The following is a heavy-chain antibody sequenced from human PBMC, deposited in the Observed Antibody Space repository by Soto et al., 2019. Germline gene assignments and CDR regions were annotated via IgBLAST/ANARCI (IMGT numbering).Heavy chain of an antibody. D-gene: IGHD2-2*01. Sequence: GGSLRLSCTASGFMFSSYTMNWVRQAPGKGLEWVSSASFRGDIYYADSLEGRFTISRDDAKNSLYLQMNSLRAEDTAVYYCARGCSSASCYYYWGQGTLVTVSS. CDR2: ASFRGDI. V-gene: IGHV3-21*01. J-gene: IGHJ4*02. CDR1: GFMFSSYT. CDR3: ARGCSSASCYYY.